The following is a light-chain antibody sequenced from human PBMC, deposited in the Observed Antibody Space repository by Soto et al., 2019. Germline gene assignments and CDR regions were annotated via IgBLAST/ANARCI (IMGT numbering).Light chain of an antibody. V-gene: IGLV4-60*02. CDR3: ETWDSNTWV. Sequence: QSVLTQSSSASASLGSSVKLTCTLSSRHSSYIIAWHQQQPGKAPRYLMKLEGSGSYNKGSGVPDRSTSGADRYLTISNLQFEDEADYYCETWDSNTWVFGGGTKLTVL. CDR1: SRHSSYI. CDR2: LEGSGSY. J-gene: IGLJ3*02.